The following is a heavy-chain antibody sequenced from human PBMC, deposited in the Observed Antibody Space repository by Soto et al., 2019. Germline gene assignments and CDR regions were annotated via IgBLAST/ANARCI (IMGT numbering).Heavy chain of an antibody. Sequence: NPSETLSLTCSVSGDSISGGYFWGWIRQPPGKGLEWIGSIFHSGSTYYNPSLKSRVTMSVDTSRNQFSLKLSSVTAADTAVYYCARDTRVVPSRSVAGNNGHPGGGCGYWGHGTQVTVSS. J-gene: IGHJ4*01. CDR2: IFHSGST. D-gene: IGHD2-21*01. V-gene: IGHV4-38-2*02. CDR3: ARDTRVVPSRSVAGNNGHPGGGCGY. CDR1: GDSISGGYF.